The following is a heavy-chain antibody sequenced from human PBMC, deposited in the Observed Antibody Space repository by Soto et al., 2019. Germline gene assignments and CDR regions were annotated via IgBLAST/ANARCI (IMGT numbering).Heavy chain of an antibody. CDR1: GFTFNTYD. Sequence: EVQLVESGGGLVKPGGSLRLSCAASGFTFNTYDMNWVRQAPGKGLEWVSSITTSSAYIYYADSLKGRITISRDNDQNSLFLQMNSLRAEDTAVYYCVRSGTARLLRHSWFDTWGQGTLVTVSS. CDR3: VRSGTARLLRHSWFDT. V-gene: IGHV3-21*01. D-gene: IGHD2-21*01. J-gene: IGHJ5*02. CDR2: ITTSSAYI.